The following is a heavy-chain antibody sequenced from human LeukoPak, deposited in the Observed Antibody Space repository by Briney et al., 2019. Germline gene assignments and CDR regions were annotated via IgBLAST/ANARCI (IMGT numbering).Heavy chain of an antibody. J-gene: IGHJ3*02. Sequence: GESLKISCQGSGYSFTSYWIGWVRQMPGKGLEWIGIIYPGDSDTRYSPSFQAQVTISANKSISTAYLQWSSLKASDTAMYYCASYDFWSGPDAFDIWGQGTMVTVSS. CDR3: ASYDFWSGPDAFDI. CDR1: GYSFTSYW. D-gene: IGHD3-3*01. V-gene: IGHV5-51*01. CDR2: IYPGDSDT.